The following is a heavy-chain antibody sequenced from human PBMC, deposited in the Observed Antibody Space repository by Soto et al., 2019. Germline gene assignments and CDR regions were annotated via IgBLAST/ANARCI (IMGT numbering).Heavy chain of an antibody. CDR3: ARPYYDSSGYYLWYFDY. V-gene: IGHV1-69*06. CDR1: GDSFNTFA. Sequence: SLKVSCKASGDSFNTFAVTWVRQAPGQGLECMGGIIPNFDTPNYAQKFQGRVTIIADKSTSTPYMELSSLRSEDTAVYYCARPYYDSSGYYLWYFDYWGQGTLVQSPQ. D-gene: IGHD3-22*01. CDR2: IIPNFDTP. J-gene: IGHJ4*02.